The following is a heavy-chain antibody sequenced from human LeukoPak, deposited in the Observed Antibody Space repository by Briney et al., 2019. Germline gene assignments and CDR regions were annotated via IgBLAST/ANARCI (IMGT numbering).Heavy chain of an antibody. D-gene: IGHD3-10*01. CDR3: VRQRGASGTINRFDP. CDR1: GSSFTPYW. CDR2: FYPDESAT. J-gene: IGHJ5*02. Sequence: SLKCPCKTSGSSFTPYWSGWLGRIPGTGLEWLGIFYPDESATRYSPSFQSQVVISADRSNRTAYLEWNTLRTSDTAMYYCVRQRGASGTINRFDPWGQGTLVTVSS. V-gene: IGHV5-51*01.